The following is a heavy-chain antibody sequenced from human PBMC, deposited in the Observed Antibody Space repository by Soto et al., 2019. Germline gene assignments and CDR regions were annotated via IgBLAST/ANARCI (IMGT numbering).Heavy chain of an antibody. D-gene: IGHD2-2*01. Sequence: GGSLRLSCAASGFTFSSYAMSWVRQAPGKGLEWVSAISGSGGSTYYADSVKGRFTISRDNSKNTLYLQVNSLRAEDTAVYYCAKEGCTSSSCYWTFDYWGQGTLVTVSS. V-gene: IGHV3-23*01. CDR3: AKEGCTSSSCYWTFDY. J-gene: IGHJ4*02. CDR1: GFTFSSYA. CDR2: ISGSGGST.